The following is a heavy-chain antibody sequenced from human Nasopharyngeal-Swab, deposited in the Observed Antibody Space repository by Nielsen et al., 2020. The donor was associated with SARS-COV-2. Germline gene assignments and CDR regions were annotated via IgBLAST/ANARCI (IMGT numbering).Heavy chain of an antibody. CDR2: IYYSGST. V-gene: IGHV4-59*01. Sequence: SETLSLTCTVSGGSISSYYWSWIRQPPGKGLEWIGYIYYSGSTNYNPSLKSRVTISVDTSKNQFSLKLSSVTAADTAVYYCARGSPQTYYYYGMAVWGQGTTVTVSS. CDR3: ARGSPQTYYYYGMAV. CDR1: GGSISSYY. J-gene: IGHJ6*02. D-gene: IGHD6-6*01.